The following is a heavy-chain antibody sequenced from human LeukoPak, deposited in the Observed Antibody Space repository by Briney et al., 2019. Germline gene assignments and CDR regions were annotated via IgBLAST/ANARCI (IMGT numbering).Heavy chain of an antibody. CDR1: GYSFTGYC. CDR3: ARHTGSTGAFDI. Sequence: GESLKISCKGSGYSFTGYCIGWVRQMPGKGLEWMGMIYPADSDSRYSPSFQGQVTISADKSINIAYLQWSSLKASDTAMYYCARHTGSTGAFDIWGQGTVVTVSS. CDR2: IYPADSDS. J-gene: IGHJ3*02. D-gene: IGHD1-1*01. V-gene: IGHV5-51*01.